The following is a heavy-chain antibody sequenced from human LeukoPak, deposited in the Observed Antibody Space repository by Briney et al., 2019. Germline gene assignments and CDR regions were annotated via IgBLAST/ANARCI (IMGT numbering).Heavy chain of an antibody. CDR1: GYIFSLYW. D-gene: IGHD2-8*01. V-gene: IGHV3-7*05. CDR2: ITQDGSEE. J-gene: IGHJ4*02. CDR3: TGGEWWAFDY. Sequence: PGGCLRLSCAASGYIFSLYWMSWVRQAPGKGLEWVANITQDGSEEYYVDSVKGRFTVSRDNAKNSLYLQMNSLRAEDTAVYYWTGGEWWAFDYWGQGTLVTVSS.